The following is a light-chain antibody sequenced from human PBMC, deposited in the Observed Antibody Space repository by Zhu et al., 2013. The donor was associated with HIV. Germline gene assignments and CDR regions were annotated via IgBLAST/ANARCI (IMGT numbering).Light chain of an antibody. CDR1: QSISSTY. V-gene: IGKV3-20*01. Sequence: EIRLTQSPGTLSSSPGEGATLSCWASQSISSTYLAWYQQKPGQAPRLLIYAASTRATGIPDRFSGSESGTDFTLTISRLEPEDFAVYYCQHYGTSPPLTFGGGTKVEIK. CDR3: QHYGTSPPLT. CDR2: AAS. J-gene: IGKJ4*01.